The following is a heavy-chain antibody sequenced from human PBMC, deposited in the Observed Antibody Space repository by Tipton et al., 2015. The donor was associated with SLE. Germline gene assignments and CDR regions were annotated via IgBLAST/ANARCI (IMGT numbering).Heavy chain of an antibody. V-gene: IGHV4-61*05. CDR1: GGSISSSSYF. J-gene: IGHJ4*02. Sequence: TLSLTCTVSGGSISSSSYFWGWIRQPPGKGLEWIGYIYYSGSTNYNPSLKSRVTISVDTSKNQFSLKLSSVTAADTAVYYCARHGGYYFDYWGQGTLVTVSS. D-gene: IGHD4-23*01. CDR3: ARHGGYYFDY. CDR2: IYYSGST.